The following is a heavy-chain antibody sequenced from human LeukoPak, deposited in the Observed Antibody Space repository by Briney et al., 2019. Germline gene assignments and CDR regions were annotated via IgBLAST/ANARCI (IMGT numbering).Heavy chain of an antibody. CDR3: ARDGITMVRGVTSHFDY. V-gene: IGHV3-30*03. J-gene: IGHJ4*02. Sequence: PGRPLRLSCAASGFTFSSCGIHWVRQAPGKGLEWVAVISYDGSNKYYADSVKGRFTISRDNAKNSLYLQMNSLRAEDTAVYYCARDGITMVRGVTSHFDYWGQGTLVTVSS. CDR2: ISYDGSNK. D-gene: IGHD3-10*01. CDR1: GFTFSSCG.